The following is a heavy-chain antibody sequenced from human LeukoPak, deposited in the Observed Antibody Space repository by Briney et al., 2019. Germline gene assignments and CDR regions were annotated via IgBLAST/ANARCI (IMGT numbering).Heavy chain of an antibody. Sequence: SETLSLTCTVSGGSISSGDYYWSWIRQPPGKGLEWIGYIYYSGSAYYNPSLKSRVTISVDTSKNQFSLKLTSVTAADTAVYYCARDAGSDDTDNWFDPWGQGTLVTVSS. CDR1: GGSISSGDYY. D-gene: IGHD3-22*01. CDR2: IYYSGSA. V-gene: IGHV4-30-4*01. CDR3: ARDAGSDDTDNWFDP. J-gene: IGHJ5*02.